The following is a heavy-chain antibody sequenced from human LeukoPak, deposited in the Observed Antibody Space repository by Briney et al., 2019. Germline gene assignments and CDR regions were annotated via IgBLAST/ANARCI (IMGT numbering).Heavy chain of an antibody. J-gene: IGHJ4*02. CDR3: AKTFGPGVVGATTTYGPFDY. Sequence: PGGSLRLSCAASGFTFSSYAMSWFRQAPGKGLEWVSAISGSGGSAYYADSVKGRFTISRDNSKNTLYLQMNSLRAEDTAVYYCAKTFGPGVVGATTTYGPFDYWGQGTLVTVSS. V-gene: IGHV3-23*01. CDR2: ISGSGGSA. D-gene: IGHD1-26*01. CDR1: GFTFSSYA.